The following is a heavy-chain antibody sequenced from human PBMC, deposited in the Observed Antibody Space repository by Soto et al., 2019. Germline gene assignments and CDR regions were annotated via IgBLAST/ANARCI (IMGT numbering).Heavy chain of an antibody. CDR3: ARVSSSDWFRTFDY. CDR1: GYTFTSYA. V-gene: IGHV1-3*01. Sequence: ASVKVSCKASGYTFTSYAMHWVRQAPGQRLEWMGWINAGNGNTKYSQKFQGRVTITRDTSASTAYMELSSLRSEDTAVYYCARVSSSDWFRTFDYWGQGTLVTVS. J-gene: IGHJ4*02. CDR2: INAGNGNT. D-gene: IGHD3-9*01.